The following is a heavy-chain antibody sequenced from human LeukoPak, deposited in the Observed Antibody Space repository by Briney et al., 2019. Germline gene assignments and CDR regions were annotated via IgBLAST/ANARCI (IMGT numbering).Heavy chain of an antibody. J-gene: IGHJ2*01. CDR1: GFTFDDYA. V-gene: IGHV3-9*01. CDR2: ISWNSGSI. D-gene: IGHD3-10*01. CDR3: AKGRRSPGDWYFDL. Sequence: PGGSLRLSCAASGFTFDDYAMPWVRQAPGKGLEWVSGISWNSGSIGYADSVKGRFTISRDNAKNSLYLQMNSLRAEDTALYYCAKGRRSPGDWYFDLWGRGTLVTVSS.